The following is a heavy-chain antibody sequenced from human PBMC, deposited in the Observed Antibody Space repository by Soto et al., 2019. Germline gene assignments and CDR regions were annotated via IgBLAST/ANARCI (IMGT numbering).Heavy chain of an antibody. D-gene: IGHD1-26*01. CDR1: GGTFSSYA. CDR3: ARWAVGATPYCYYGMDV. V-gene: IGHV1-69*01. Sequence: QVQLVQSGAEVKKPGSSVKVSCKASGGTFSSYAISWVRQAPGQGLEWMGGIIPIFGTANYAQKFQGRVTITADESTSTAYMELSSLRSEDTAVYYCARWAVGATPYCYYGMDVWGQGTTVTVSS. J-gene: IGHJ6*02. CDR2: IIPIFGTA.